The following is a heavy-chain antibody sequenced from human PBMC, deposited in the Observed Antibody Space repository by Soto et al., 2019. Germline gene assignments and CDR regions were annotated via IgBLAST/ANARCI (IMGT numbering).Heavy chain of an antibody. J-gene: IGHJ1*01. CDR3: AKAWGWYYYDSSGYFPH. CDR1: GFPFSTYG. Sequence: XXSLRLSYAASGFPFSTYGIHWVRQAPGKGLEWLAVIWYDGSKKYYADSVKGRFTISRDNSKNTLYLQMNSLRAEEPAVYYCAKAWGWYYYDSSGYFPHWGQGTLVTVSS. V-gene: IGHV3-33*06. CDR2: IWYDGSKK. D-gene: IGHD3-22*01.